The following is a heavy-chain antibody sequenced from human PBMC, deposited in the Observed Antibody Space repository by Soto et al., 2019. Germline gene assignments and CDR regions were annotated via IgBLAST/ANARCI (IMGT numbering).Heavy chain of an antibody. Sequence: QVQLVQSGAEVKKPGSSVKVSCKASGGTFSSYAINWVRQAPGQGLELMGGSIPIFATADYAQKFQGRVTITADESTSTAYMELSSLRSEDTAVYYCAQCLLGVNYYYGMDVWGQGTTVTVSS. D-gene: IGHD3-16*01. CDR2: SIPIFATA. CDR3: AQCLLGVNYYYGMDV. J-gene: IGHJ6*02. V-gene: IGHV1-69*12. CDR1: GGTFSSYA.